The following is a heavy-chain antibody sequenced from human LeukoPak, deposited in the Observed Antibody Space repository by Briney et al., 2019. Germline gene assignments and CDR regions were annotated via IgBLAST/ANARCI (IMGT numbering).Heavy chain of an antibody. Sequence: SETLSLTCSVSGASISSGSNYWGWIRQPPGKGLEWIGRIYTSGSTNYNPSLKSRVTMSVDTSKNQFSLKLSSVTAADTAVYYCARDAYDPYFDYWGQGTLVTVSS. D-gene: IGHD5-12*01. V-gene: IGHV4-61*02. J-gene: IGHJ4*02. CDR1: GASISSGSNY. CDR3: ARDAYDPYFDY. CDR2: IYTSGST.